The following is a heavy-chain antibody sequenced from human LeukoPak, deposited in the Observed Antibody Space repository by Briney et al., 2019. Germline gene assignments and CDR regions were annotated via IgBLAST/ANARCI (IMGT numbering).Heavy chain of an antibody. Sequence: SQTLSPTCTVSGGSISSGSYYWSWIRQPAGKGLEWIGRIYTSGSTSYNPSLKSRVTISVDTSKNQFSLKLSSVTAADTAVYYCARSAKGAQYSSYWGQGTLVTVSS. D-gene: IGHD4-11*01. CDR2: IYTSGST. CDR3: ARSAKGAQYSSY. V-gene: IGHV4-61*02. J-gene: IGHJ4*02. CDR1: GGSISSGSYY.